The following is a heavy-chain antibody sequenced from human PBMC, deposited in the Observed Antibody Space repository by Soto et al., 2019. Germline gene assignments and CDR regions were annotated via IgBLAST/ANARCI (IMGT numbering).Heavy chain of an antibody. CDR2: ISYDGSNK. J-gene: IGHJ4*02. D-gene: IGHD2-2*01. Sequence: QVQLVESGGGVVQPGRSLRLSCAASGFTFSSYGMHWVRQAPGKGLDRGAVISYDGSNKYYADSVKGRFTLSRDNSKNTLYLQMNSLRAEDTAVYYCAKDSRGYCSSTSCYGGFDYWGQGTLVTVSS. CDR3: AKDSRGYCSSTSCYGGFDY. V-gene: IGHV3-30*18. CDR1: GFTFSSYG.